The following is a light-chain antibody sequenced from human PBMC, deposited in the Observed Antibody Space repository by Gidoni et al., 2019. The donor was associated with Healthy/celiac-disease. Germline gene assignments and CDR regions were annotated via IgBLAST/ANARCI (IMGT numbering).Light chain of an antibody. Sequence: QSVLTQPPSVSGAPGQRVPISCTGSSANIGAGYDVPWYQQLPGTAPKPRIYGNSNRPSGVPDRFSGSKSGTSASLAITGLQAEDEADYYCQSYDSSLSGSVVFGGGTKLTVL. CDR3: QSYDSSLSGSVV. CDR1: SANIGAGYD. J-gene: IGLJ2*01. V-gene: IGLV1-40*01. CDR2: GNS.